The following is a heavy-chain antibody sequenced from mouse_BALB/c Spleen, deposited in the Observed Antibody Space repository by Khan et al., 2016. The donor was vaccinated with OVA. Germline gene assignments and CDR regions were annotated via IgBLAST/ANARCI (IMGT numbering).Heavy chain of an antibody. CDR1: GYTFTNYW. Sequence: QVQLQQSGAELVRPGTSVKMSCKAAGYTFTNYWIGWVKQRPGHGLEWIGDTYPGGGYTNYNEKFKGKATLTADTSSSTAYMQLSGLTSEDSAIYYCSRRGVARATWSYFGCWGQGTTLTVSS. CDR3: SRRGVARATWSYFGC. D-gene: IGHD3-1*01. V-gene: IGHV1-63*02. J-gene: IGHJ2*01. CDR2: TYPGGGYT.